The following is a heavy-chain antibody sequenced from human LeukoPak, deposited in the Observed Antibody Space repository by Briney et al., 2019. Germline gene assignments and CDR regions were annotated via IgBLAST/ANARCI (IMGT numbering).Heavy chain of an antibody. D-gene: IGHD3-9*01. CDR1: GGSIGSYY. CDR3: ARFTPYYYDILTGYTNAFDI. V-gene: IGHV4-59*12. J-gene: IGHJ3*02. CDR2: IYYSGST. Sequence: SQTLSLTCAVSGGSIGSYYWSWIRQPPGKGLEWIGYIYYSGSTNYNPSLKSRVTISVDTSKNQFSLKLSSVTAADTAVYYCARFTPYYYDILTGYTNAFDIWGQGTMVTVSS.